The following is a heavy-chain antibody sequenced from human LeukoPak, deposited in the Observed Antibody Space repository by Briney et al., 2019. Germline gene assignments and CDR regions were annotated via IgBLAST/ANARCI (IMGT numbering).Heavy chain of an antibody. CDR3: AREVCSGGSCCVDY. V-gene: IGHV4-31*03. D-gene: IGHD2-15*01. Sequence: SQTLSLTCTVSGGSISSGGYYWSWIRQHPGKGLEWIGYIYYSGSTYYNPSLKSRVTISVDTSKNQFSLKLSSVTAADTAVYYYAREVCSGGSCCVDYWGQGTLVTVSS. CDR1: GGSISSGGYY. CDR2: IYYSGST. J-gene: IGHJ4*02.